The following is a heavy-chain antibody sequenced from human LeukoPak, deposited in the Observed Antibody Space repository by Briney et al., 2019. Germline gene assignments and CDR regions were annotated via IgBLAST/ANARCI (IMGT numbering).Heavy chain of an antibody. Sequence: PSQTLSLTCTVSGGSISSGDYSWSWIRQPPGKGLEWIGSIYHSGSTYYNPSLKSRVTISVDRAKNHFSLKLSSVTAADTAVYYCARFLRRTILSFPSWFDPWGQGTLVTVSS. CDR2: IYHSGST. CDR1: GGSISSGDYS. J-gene: IGHJ5*02. V-gene: IGHV4-30-2*01. D-gene: IGHD2/OR15-2a*01. CDR3: ARFLRRTILSFPSWFDP.